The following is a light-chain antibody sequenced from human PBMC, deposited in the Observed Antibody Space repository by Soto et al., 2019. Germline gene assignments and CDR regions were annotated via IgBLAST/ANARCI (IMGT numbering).Light chain of an antibody. Sequence: PALTKPASVTRSPGQSITISCNGTSSDVGSYNLVSWYQQHPGKAPKLMIYEVSKRPSGVSNRFSGSKSGNAASLTISGLQAEDEADYYCCSYAGSSTYVFGTGTKVTVL. V-gene: IGLV2-23*02. J-gene: IGLJ1*01. CDR1: SSDVGSYNL. CDR3: CSYAGSSTYV. CDR2: EVS.